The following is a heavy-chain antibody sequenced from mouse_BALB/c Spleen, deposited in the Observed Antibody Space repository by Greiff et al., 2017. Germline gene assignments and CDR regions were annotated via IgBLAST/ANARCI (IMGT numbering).Heavy chain of an antibody. V-gene: IGHV5-6-5*01. J-gene: IGHJ3*01. CDR1: GFTFSSYA. CDR3: AREILRLRGFAY. CDR2: ISSGGST. Sequence: EVQGVESGGGLVKPGGSLKLSCAASGFTFSSYAMSWVRQTPEKRLEWVASISSGGSTYYPDSVKGRFTISRDNARNILYLQMSSLRSEDTAMYYCAREILRLRGFAYWGQGTLVTVSA. D-gene: IGHD1-2*01.